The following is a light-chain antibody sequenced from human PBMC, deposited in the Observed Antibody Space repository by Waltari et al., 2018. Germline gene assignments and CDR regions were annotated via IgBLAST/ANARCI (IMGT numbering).Light chain of an antibody. Sequence: DIVMTQSPDSLAVSLGERATINCKSSQSVLSSSNNQNYLTWYQQKPGQPPKLLIYWASTRGSGVPDRFSGSGSGTDFTLTISSLQAEDVAVYYCQQYCSCPYTFGQGTKLEIK. CDR2: WAS. CDR1: QSVLSSSNNQNY. CDR3: QQYCSCPYT. J-gene: IGKJ2*01. V-gene: IGKV4-1*01.